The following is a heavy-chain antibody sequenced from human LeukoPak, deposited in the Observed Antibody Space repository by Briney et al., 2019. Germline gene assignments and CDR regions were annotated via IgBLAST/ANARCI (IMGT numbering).Heavy chain of an antibody. Sequence: SETLSLTCTVSGGSINGFYWSWIRQPPGRRLEWIGYISYSGSTYYRPSLKSRLTMSLDTSQSQFSLRLNSVTAADTAIYYCARHVISFGESYSQYSFDYWGQGSLVTVSS. CDR1: GGSINGFY. CDR3: ARHVISFGESYSQYSFDY. J-gene: IGHJ4*02. D-gene: IGHD3-10*01. V-gene: IGHV4-59*08. CDR2: ISYSGST.